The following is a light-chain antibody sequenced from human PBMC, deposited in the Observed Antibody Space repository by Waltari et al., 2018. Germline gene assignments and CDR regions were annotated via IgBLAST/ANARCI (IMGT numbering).Light chain of an antibody. V-gene: IGLV1-44*01. CDR1: TSNIGSST. J-gene: IGLJ3*02. CDR3: AAWDDSPNAWV. Sequence: QSVLTQPPSASGAPGQSVTISCSGSTSNIGSSTVNWYQQLPGTAPKLLISIHNERPSGVPDRFSGSTSGTSASLAISGLQSEDEADYYCAAWDDSPNAWVFGGGTKLTVL. CDR2: IHN.